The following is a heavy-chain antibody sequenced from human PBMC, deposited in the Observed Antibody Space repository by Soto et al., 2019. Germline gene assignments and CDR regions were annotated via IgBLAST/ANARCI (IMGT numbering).Heavy chain of an antibody. CDR2: ISYDGSNK. CDR3: AKSIAAAGTGALYYYYGMDV. D-gene: IGHD6-13*01. Sequence: GGSLRLSCAASGFTFSSYGMHWVRQAPGKGLEWVAVISYDGSNKYYADSVKGRFTISRDNSKNTLYLQMNSLRAEDTAVYYCAKSIAAAGTGALYYYYGMDVWGQGTTVTVSS. CDR1: GFTFSSYG. J-gene: IGHJ6*02. V-gene: IGHV3-30*18.